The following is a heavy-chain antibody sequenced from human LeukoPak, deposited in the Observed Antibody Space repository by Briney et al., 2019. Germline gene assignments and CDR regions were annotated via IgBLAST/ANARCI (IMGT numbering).Heavy chain of an antibody. Sequence: PSETLSLTCTVSGGSISSSNFHWGWIRQPPGKGLEWIGRIYTSGSTNYNPSLKSRVTMSVDTSKNQFSLKLSSVTAADTAVYYCARGSGSWIRGDAFDIWGQGTMVTVSS. J-gene: IGHJ3*02. CDR1: GGSISSSNFH. CDR2: IYTSGST. CDR3: ARGSGSWIRGDAFDI. D-gene: IGHD6-13*01. V-gene: IGHV4-39*07.